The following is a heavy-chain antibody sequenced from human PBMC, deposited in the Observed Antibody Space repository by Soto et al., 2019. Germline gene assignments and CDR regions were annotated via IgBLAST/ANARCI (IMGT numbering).Heavy chain of an antibody. V-gene: IGHV5-51*01. J-gene: IGHJ6*02. CDR3: VRDISSFGSYSYAMDV. CDR1: GYTLPDYR. D-gene: IGHD2-15*01. CDR2: IYSGDSDT. Sequence: GESLKISCKGAGYTLPDYRNGWARPLPGKGLEWMGIIYSGDSDTRYSPSFQGHVTITVDKSTSTAYLQWNTLKASDTAMYYCVRDISSFGSYSYAMDVWVQGTTVTVFS.